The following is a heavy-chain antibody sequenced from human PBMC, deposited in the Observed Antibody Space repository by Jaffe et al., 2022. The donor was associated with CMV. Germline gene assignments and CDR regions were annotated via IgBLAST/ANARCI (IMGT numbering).Heavy chain of an antibody. CDR3: ARHYDYVWGSYHPHSAAFDY. CDR2: IYYSGST. V-gene: IGHV4-39*01. D-gene: IGHD3-16*02. J-gene: IGHJ4*02. CDR1: GGSISSSSYY. Sequence: QLQLQESGPGLVKPSETLSLTCTVSGGSISSSSYYWGWIRQPPGKGLEWIGSIYYSGSTYYNPSLKSRVTISVDTSKNQFSLKLSSVTAADTAVYYCARHYDYVWGSYHPHSAAFDYWGQGTLVTVSS.